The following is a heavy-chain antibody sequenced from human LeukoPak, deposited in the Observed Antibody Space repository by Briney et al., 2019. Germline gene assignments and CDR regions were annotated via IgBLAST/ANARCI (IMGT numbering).Heavy chain of an antibody. Sequence: PGGSLRLSCAASGFTFDDYYMSWIRQAPGKGLQWISSISASGTMTFYADSVQGRFTISRDNAKNSLHLQLNSLRAEDTAVYYCARHMVLSPCDYWAREPWSPSPQ. V-gene: IGHV3-11*01. J-gene: IGHJ4*02. CDR2: ISASGTMT. D-gene: IGHD4/OR15-4a*01. CDR3: ARHMVLSPCDY. CDR1: GFTFDDYY.